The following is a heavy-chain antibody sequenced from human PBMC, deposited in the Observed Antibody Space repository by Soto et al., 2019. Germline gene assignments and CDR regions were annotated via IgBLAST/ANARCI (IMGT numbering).Heavy chain of an antibody. CDR2: ISAYNGNK. D-gene: IGHD6-6*01. CDR1: GYMFTTYG. Sequence: QGQLMQSGGEVKKPGASVEVSCKASGYMFTTYGISWVRQAPGQGLEWMAWISAYNGNKKYAQKFPSGVTMTIRPTSSTVATQVPNLTSEATAIDYGARVRGGMAARALEYWGDGTLVTVS. J-gene: IGHJ4*01. CDR3: ARVRGGMAARALEY. V-gene: IGHV1-18*04.